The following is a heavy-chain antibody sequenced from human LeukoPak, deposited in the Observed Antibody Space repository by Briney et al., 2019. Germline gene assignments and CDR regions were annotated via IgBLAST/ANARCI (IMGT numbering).Heavy chain of an antibody. V-gene: IGHV1-18*01. Sequence: ASVKVSCKASAYTFISYENNWVRQGPAQGLEWMGGISGYNGNTNYAQNLQGRVTMTRDTSTSTAYMELRSLRSDDTAVYYCARELGGAGSYFFPYYGMDVWGQGTTVTVSS. CDR2: ISGYNGNT. D-gene: IGHD3-10*01. CDR1: AYTFISYE. CDR3: ARELGGAGSYFFPYYGMDV. J-gene: IGHJ6*02.